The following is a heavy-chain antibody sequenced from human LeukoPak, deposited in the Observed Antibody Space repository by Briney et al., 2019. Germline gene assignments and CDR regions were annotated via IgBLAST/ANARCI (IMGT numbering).Heavy chain of an antibody. V-gene: IGHV4-59*01. J-gene: IGHJ3*02. CDR3: ASASRAVADRGAFDI. CDR2: IYYSGST. CDR1: GGSISSYY. D-gene: IGHD6-19*01. Sequence: SETLSLTCTVSGGSISSYYWSWIRQPPGKGLEWIGYIYYSGSTNYNPSLQSRVTISVDTSKNQFSLKLSPVTAADTAVYYCASASRAVADRGAFDIWGQGTMVTVSS.